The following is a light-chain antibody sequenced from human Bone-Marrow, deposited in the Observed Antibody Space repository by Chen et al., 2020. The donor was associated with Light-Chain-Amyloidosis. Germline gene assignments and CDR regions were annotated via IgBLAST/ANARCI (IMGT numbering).Light chain of an antibody. CDR1: QTITSNY. CDR3: QQYGTSPLT. CDR2: GSS. Sequence: EIVLTQSPGTLSLSPREGATLTCMASQTITSNYLTWYQQKFGQAHRLLIYGSSSSVTGIPDRFAGSGSGTDFTLTINRLEPEDFAMYYCQQYGTSPLTFGGGTKVEIK. V-gene: IGKV3-20*01. J-gene: IGKJ4*01.